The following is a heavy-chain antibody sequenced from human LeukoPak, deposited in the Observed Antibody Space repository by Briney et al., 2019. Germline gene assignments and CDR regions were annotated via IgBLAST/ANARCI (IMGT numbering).Heavy chain of an antibody. V-gene: IGHV3-53*04. CDR2: IYSGGST. CDR3: ASRAWLDF. CDR1: GFNVSNNY. J-gene: IGHJ5*01. Sequence: PGGSLRLSCAASGFNVSNNYMSWVRQAPGKGLELVSVIYSGGSTYHADSVKGRFTISRHNSKNTLYLQMNSLRAEDTAVYYCASRAWLDFWGQGTLVTVSS.